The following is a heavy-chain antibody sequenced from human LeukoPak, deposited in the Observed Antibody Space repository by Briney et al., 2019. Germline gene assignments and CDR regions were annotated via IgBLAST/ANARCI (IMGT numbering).Heavy chain of an antibody. D-gene: IGHD6-13*01. J-gene: IGHJ4*02. Sequence: GGSQRLSCAASGFTVDNNYMSWVRQAPGKGLEWVSVSYTGGTTNYADSVKGRFTISRDTSKNMLYLQMTSLRAEDTAVYYCAKERGSWSFDYWGQGTLVTVSS. CDR1: GFTVDNNY. V-gene: IGHV3-66*01. CDR3: AKERGSWSFDY. CDR2: SYTGGTT.